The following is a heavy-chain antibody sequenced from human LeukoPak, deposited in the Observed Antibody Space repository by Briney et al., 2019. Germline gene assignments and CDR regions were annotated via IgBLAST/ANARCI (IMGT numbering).Heavy chain of an antibody. J-gene: IGHJ4*02. Sequence: LRLSCAASGFTFSSYSMNWIRQPPGKGLEWIGSIYYSGSTYYNPSLKSRVTISVDTSKNQFSLKLSSVTAADTAVYYCARRPSSADTTPFDYWGQGTLVTVSS. V-gene: IGHV4-39*01. CDR1: GFTFSSYS. CDR3: ARRPSSADTTPFDY. CDR2: IYYSGST. D-gene: IGHD6-19*01.